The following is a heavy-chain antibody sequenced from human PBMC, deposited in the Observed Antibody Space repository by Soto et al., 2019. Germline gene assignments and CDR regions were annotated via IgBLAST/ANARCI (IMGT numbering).Heavy chain of an antibody. Sequence: QVQLVQSGAEVKKPGASVKVSCKASGYTFTGYYMHWVRQAPGQGLEWMGWINPNSGGTNYAQKFQGSVTMTRDTSISTAYMELSRLRSDDTAVYYCARGCSGGSCYYYGMDVWGQGTTVTVSS. D-gene: IGHD2-15*01. CDR2: INPNSGGT. CDR1: GYTFTGYY. CDR3: ARGCSGGSCYYYGMDV. J-gene: IGHJ6*02. V-gene: IGHV1-2*04.